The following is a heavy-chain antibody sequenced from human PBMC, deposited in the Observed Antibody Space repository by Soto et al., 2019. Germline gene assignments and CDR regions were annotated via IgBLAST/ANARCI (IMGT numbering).Heavy chain of an antibody. CDR1: GFTFSNYN. CDR3: ARGSAEAGTAAIDH. V-gene: IGHV3-21*01. J-gene: IGHJ4*02. Sequence: PGGSLRLSXAASGFTFSNYNMNWVRQAPGKGLEWVSSISSSSSYIYYADSVKGRFTISRDNAKNSLYLQMNSLRAEDTAVYYCARGSAEAGTAAIDHWGQGTLVTVSS. D-gene: IGHD6-19*01. CDR2: ISSSSSYI.